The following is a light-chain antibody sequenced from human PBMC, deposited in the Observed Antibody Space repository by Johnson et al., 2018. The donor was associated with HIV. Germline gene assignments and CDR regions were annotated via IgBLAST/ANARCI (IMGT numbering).Light chain of an antibody. CDR3: GTWDSGLSGGLYL. CDR1: SSNIGNNY. Sequence: QSVLTQPPSVSAAPGQKVTISCSGSSSNIGNNYVSWYQQLPGTAPKLLIYEDNKRPSGIPDRFSGSKSGTSATLGITGLQPGDEADYYCGTWDSGLSGGLYLFGTGTKVTVL. CDR2: EDN. J-gene: IGLJ1*01. V-gene: IGLV1-51*02.